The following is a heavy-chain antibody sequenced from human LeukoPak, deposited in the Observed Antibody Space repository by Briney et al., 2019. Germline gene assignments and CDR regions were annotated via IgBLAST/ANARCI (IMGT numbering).Heavy chain of an antibody. Sequence: PGRSLRLSCAASGFTFSSYAMSWVRQAPGKGLEWVSAISGSGGSTYYADSVKGRFTISRDNSKNTLYLQMNSLRAEDTAVYYCAKPLDSSGYYATRGSSIDYWGQGTLVTVSS. D-gene: IGHD3-22*01. CDR2: ISGSGGST. J-gene: IGHJ4*02. CDR1: GFTFSSYA. V-gene: IGHV3-23*01. CDR3: AKPLDSSGYYATRGSSIDY.